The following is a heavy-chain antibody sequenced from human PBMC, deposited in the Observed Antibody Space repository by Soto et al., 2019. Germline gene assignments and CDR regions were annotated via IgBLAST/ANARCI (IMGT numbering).Heavy chain of an antibody. CDR1: GDSISSYY. CDR2: IYYSGST. Sequence: PSETLSLTCTVSGDSISSYYWGWIRQPPGKGLEWIGYIYYSGSTNYNPSLKSRVTISVDTPKNQFSLKLTSVTAADTAVYYCARGVTKIGPRGQENLLTISS. CDR3: ARGVTKIGP. V-gene: IGHV4-59*01. D-gene: IGHD2-21*01. J-gene: IGHJ5*02.